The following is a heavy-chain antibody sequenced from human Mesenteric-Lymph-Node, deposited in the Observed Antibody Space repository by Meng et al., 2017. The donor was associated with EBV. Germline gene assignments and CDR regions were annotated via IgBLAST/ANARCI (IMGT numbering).Heavy chain of an antibody. CDR3: ARGATSVFDL. Sequence: QVQLQQSGPGLVNPSPTLSLTCVISGDSVSSSSAAWTWIRQSPSRGLEWLGRTYYRSKWYNDYAVFVKSRITINPDTSKNQFSLQLNSVTPEDTAVYYCARGATSVFDLGGRGTLVTVSS. CDR2: TYYRSKWYN. V-gene: IGHV6-1*01. CDR1: GDSVSSSSAA. J-gene: IGHJ2*01.